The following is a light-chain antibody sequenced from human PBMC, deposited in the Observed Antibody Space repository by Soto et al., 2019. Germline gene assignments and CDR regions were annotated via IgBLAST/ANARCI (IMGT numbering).Light chain of an antibody. CDR1: QIISSSY. V-gene: IGKV3-20*01. CDR3: HQYVTSPPAWA. Sequence: EIVLTQSPGTLSLSPGERATLSFRTSQIISSSYLAWSQQKPGQAPRLLISATSSRATGVPDRFSGSGSGTDFTLTISRLEPEDSAVYYCHQYVTSPPAWAFGQGTKVEIK. CDR2: ATS. J-gene: IGKJ1*01.